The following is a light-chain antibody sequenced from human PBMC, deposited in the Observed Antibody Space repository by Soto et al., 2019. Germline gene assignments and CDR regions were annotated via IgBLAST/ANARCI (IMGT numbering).Light chain of an antibody. CDR1: QSVPKNY. V-gene: IGKV3-20*01. J-gene: IGKJ4*01. CDR2: DAS. CDR3: QQCSTSPLT. Sequence: EIVLTQSPGTLSLSPGERATLSCRASQSVPKNYLAWYQQKPGQAPRLLIHDASSRATGIPDRFSGSGSATDFTLTISRLEPEDFAVYYCQQCSTSPLTFGGGTKVDIK.